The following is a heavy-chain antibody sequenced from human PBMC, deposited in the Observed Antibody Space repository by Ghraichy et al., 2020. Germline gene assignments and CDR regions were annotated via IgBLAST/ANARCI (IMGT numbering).Heavy chain of an antibody. V-gene: IGHV3-23*01. D-gene: IGHD3-10*01. CDR3: AILSIGPGFHDAFDI. CDR2: ISGCGGSA. CDR1: GFTFSSYA. J-gene: IGHJ3*02. Sequence: GGSLRLSCAASGFTFSSYAMNWVRQAPGRGLEWVSAISGCGGSAYYADSVKGRFTISRDSSKNTLYLQMNSLRDEDTAVYYCAILSIGPGFHDAFDIWGKGTVVTVSS.